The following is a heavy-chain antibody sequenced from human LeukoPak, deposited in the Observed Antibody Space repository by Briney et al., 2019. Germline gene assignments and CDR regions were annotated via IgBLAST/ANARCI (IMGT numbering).Heavy chain of an antibody. D-gene: IGHD3-10*01. CDR1: GLTLSRYG. Sequence: PGGSLRLSCAASGLTLSRYGMHWVRQAPGKGLEWVAFIRYDESDKKYKDSVKGRFTVSKDNSKNTLSLQMHSLRVEDTAVYYCATHYYASGNYYNPIFYWGQGALVTVSS. CDR3: ATHYYASGNYYNPIFY. CDR2: IRYDESDK. V-gene: IGHV3-30*02. J-gene: IGHJ4*02.